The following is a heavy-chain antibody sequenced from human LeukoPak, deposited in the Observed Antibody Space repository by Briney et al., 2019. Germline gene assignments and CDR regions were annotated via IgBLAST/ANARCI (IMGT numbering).Heavy chain of an antibody. Sequence: GASVKVSCKASGYTFTGYYMHWVRQAPGQGLEWMGWINPNSGGTNYAQKFQGRVTMTRDTSISTAYMELSRLRSDDTAVYYCARGLIRFLEWLLPDGMDVWGQGTTVTVSS. J-gene: IGHJ6*02. CDR3: ARGLIRFLEWLLPDGMDV. V-gene: IGHV1-2*02. D-gene: IGHD3-3*01. CDR1: GYTFTGYY. CDR2: INPNSGGT.